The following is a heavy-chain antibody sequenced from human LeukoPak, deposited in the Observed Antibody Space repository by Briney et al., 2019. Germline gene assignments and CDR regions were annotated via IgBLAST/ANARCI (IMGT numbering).Heavy chain of an antibody. CDR2: FDPEDGET. J-gene: IGHJ4*02. CDR3: AGLREYYNILTGYYSLFDY. CDR1: GYTLTELS. V-gene: IGHV1-24*01. Sequence: ASVKVSCKVSGYTLTELSMHWVRQAPGKGLEWMGGFDPEDGETIYAQKFQGRVTMTEDTSTDTAYMELSSLRSEDTAVYYCAGLREYYNILTGYYSLFDYWGQGTLVTVSS. D-gene: IGHD3-9*01.